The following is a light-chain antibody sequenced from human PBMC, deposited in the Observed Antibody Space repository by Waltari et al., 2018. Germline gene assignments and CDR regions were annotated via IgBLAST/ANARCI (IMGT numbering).Light chain of an antibody. J-gene: IGLJ1*01. Sequence: QLVLTQSPSATASLGASVKLTCTLSSGHSNNAIAWHQQQPEKGPRYLMKVNSDGSHSKGDGVPDRFAGSSSGAERYLTISSLQSDDEADYYCHTRGTGLYVFGPGTKVTVL. CDR1: SGHSNNA. CDR2: VNSDGSH. V-gene: IGLV4-69*01. CDR3: HTRGTGLYV.